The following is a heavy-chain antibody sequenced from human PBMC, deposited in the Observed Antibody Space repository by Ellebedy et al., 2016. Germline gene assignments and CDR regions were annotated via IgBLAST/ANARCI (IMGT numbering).Heavy chain of an antibody. V-gene: IGHV1-69*13. CDR1: GGTFSSYA. D-gene: IGHD6-13*01. CDR3: ARDRSEGDSSSWYYYYYGMDV. CDR2: IIPIFGTA. Sequence: SVKVSCXASGGTFSSYAISWVRQAPGQGLEWMGGIIPIFGTANYAQKFQGRVTITADESTSTAYMELSSLRSEDTAVYYCARDRSEGDSSSWYYYYYGMDVWGQGTTVTVSS. J-gene: IGHJ6*02.